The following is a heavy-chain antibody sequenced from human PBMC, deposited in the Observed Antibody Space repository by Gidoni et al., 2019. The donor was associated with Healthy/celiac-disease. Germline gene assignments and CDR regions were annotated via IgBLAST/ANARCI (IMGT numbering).Heavy chain of an antibody. CDR2: ISGRGGST. CDR3: AQSRYQLPTHFDY. CDR1: GFTFSSYA. V-gene: IGHV3-23*01. J-gene: IGHJ4*02. Sequence: EVQLLESGGGLVQPGGALRLACAASGFTFSSYAMSWVRQAPGKGLEWVSAISGRGGSTYSADSVKGRFTISRDNSKNTLYLQMNRLRAEDTAVYYCAQSRYQLPTHFDYWGQGTLVTVSS. D-gene: IGHD2-2*01.